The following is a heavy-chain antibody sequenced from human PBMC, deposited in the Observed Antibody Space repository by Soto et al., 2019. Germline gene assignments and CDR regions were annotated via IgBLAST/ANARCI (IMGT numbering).Heavy chain of an antibody. CDR1: SGSISNFY. CDR2: IYYSGSN. CDR3: ARRYYDAFDI. Sequence: QVQLQESGPGLVKPSETLSLTCPVSSGSISNFYYYWIRQPPGKGLEWIGYIYYSGSNNYNPSLRCRVTMKVDTSKNQFSQKLSSVTDADTAVYYCARRYYDAFDIWGQGTMVTVSS. J-gene: IGHJ3*02. V-gene: IGHV4-59*08. D-gene: IGHD2-21*01.